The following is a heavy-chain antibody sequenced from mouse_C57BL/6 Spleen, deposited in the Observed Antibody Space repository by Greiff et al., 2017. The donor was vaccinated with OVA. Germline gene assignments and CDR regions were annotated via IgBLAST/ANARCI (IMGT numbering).Heavy chain of an antibody. CDR2: INYDGSRT. CDR3: ARLYYYCSSSHFDY. CDR1: GFTFSDYY. J-gene: IGHJ2*01. Sequence: EVKLVESEGGLVQPGSSMKLSCTASGFTFSDYYMAWVRQVPEKGLEWVANINYDGSRTYYLDYLKSRFIISRDNAKNILYLQMSSLKSEDTATYYWARLYYYCSSSHFDYWGQVTTLTVSS. V-gene: IGHV5-16*01. D-gene: IGHD1-1*01.